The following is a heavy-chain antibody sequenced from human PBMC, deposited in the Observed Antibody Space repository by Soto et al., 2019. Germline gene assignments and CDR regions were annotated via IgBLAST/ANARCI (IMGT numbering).Heavy chain of an antibody. CDR2: ANPDGTST. D-gene: IGHD2-2*01. J-gene: IGHJ4*02. CDR3: VRGTNDRPGMDY. CDR1: GFTFSNYW. Sequence: PGGSLRLSCAGSGFTFSNYWIHWVRQAPGKGLVWVARANPDGTSTNYADSVEGRFTVSRDNAKNTLFLQMNSLRAEDTAVYFCVRGTNDRPGMDYWGQGTLVTVSS. V-gene: IGHV3-74*01.